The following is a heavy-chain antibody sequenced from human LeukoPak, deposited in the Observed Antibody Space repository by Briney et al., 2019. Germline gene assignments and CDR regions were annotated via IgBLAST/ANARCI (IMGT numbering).Heavy chain of an antibody. Sequence: SETLSLTCTVSGGSMTSGIYFWSWFRQPAGKRLEWIGRTFVSGNTNYSPSLKSRVTISIDTSKNEFSLKLSSVTAADTAVYYCARDEMWFDPWGQGIQVTVSS. CDR2: TFVSGNT. D-gene: IGHD5-24*01. V-gene: IGHV4-61*02. CDR1: GGSMTSGIYF. J-gene: IGHJ5*02. CDR3: ARDEMWFDP.